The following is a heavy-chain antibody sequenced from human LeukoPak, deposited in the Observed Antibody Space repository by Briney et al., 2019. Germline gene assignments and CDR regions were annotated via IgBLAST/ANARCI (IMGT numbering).Heavy chain of an antibody. J-gene: IGHJ3*02. CDR2: INHSGST. V-gene: IGHV4-34*01. CDR1: GGSFSGYY. D-gene: IGHD3-16*01. CDR3: ARMRLRRTAFDI. Sequence: SETLSLTCAVYGGSFSGYYWSWIRQPPGKGLEWIGEINHSGSTNYNPSLKSRVTISVDTSKNQFSLKLSSVTAADTAVYYCARMRLRRTAFDIWGQGTMVIVSS.